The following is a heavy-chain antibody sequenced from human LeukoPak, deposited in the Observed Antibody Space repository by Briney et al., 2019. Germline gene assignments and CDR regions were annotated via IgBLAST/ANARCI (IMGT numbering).Heavy chain of an antibody. J-gene: IGHJ3*02. CDR2: IYYSGST. CDR3: AKWGRDYYDSSGYLGDDAFDI. D-gene: IGHD3-22*01. V-gene: IGHV4-39*01. CDR1: GYSISSSSYY. Sequence: SETLSLTCTVSGYSISSSSYYWGWIRQPPEKGPEWIGSIYYSGSTSYNPSLKSRVTISIDTSKSQFSLKLSSVTAADTAVYYCAKWGRDYYDSSGYLGDDAFDIWGQGTMVTVSS.